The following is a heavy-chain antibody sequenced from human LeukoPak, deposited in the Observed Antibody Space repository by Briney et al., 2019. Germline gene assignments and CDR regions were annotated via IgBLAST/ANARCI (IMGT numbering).Heavy chain of an antibody. V-gene: IGHV3-33*01. CDR1: GFTFSSYG. Sequence: PGGSLRLSCAASGFTFSSYGMHWVRQAPGKGLEWVAVIWYDGSNKYYADSVKGRFTISRDNSKNTLYLQMNSLRAEDTAVYYCARGYCSSTSCPMPDYWGQGTLITVSS. CDR2: IWYDGSNK. J-gene: IGHJ4*02. D-gene: IGHD2-2*01. CDR3: ARGYCSSTSCPMPDY.